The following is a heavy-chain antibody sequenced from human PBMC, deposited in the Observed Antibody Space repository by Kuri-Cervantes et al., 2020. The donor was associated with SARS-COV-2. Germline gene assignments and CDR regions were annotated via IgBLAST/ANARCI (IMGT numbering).Heavy chain of an antibody. J-gene: IGHJ6*03. CDR3: ARDGSFSPLYYYYYYMDV. CDR1: GGSFSGYY. V-gene: IGHV4-34*01. D-gene: IGHD2/OR15-2a*01. Sequence: SETLSLTCAVYGGSFSGYYWSWIRQPPGKGLEWIGEINHSGSTNYNPSLKSRVTISVDTSKNQFSLKLSSVTAADTAVYYCARDGSFSPLYYYYYYMDVWGKGTTVTVSS. CDR2: INHSGST.